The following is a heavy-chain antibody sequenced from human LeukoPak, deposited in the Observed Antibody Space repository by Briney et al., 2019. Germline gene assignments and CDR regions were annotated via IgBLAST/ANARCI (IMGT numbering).Heavy chain of an antibody. CDR3: AQGYCSGGSCYSFDY. CDR2: INPNSGGT. J-gene: IGHJ4*02. V-gene: IGHV1-2*02. Sequence: ASVKVSCKASGYTFTGYYMHWVRQAPGQGLEWMAWINPNSGGTNYAQKFQGRVTMTRDTPISTAYMELSRLRSDDTAVYYCAQGYCSGGSCYSFDYWGQGTLVTVSS. CDR1: GYTFTGYY. D-gene: IGHD2-15*01.